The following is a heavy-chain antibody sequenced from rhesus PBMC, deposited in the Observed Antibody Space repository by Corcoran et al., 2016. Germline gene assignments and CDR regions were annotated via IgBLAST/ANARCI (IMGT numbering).Heavy chain of an antibody. V-gene: IGHV3-136*01. Sequence: EVQLVESGGGLVQPGGSLRLSCAASGFTFSSYGMRWVVQAPGQGLYLAPSIIIAISYIYYADSVKGRFTIDRDNAKNSLSLQMNSLRAEDTAVYYCTSGPYYEEDYGYPVAFDYWGQGVLVTVSS. CDR1: GFTFSSYG. CDR2: IIIAISYI. D-gene: IGHD3-9*01. CDR3: TSGPYYEEDYGYPVAFDY. J-gene: IGHJ4*01.